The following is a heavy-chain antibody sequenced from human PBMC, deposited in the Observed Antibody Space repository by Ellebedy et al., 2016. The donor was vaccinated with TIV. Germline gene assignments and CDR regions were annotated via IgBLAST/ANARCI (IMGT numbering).Heavy chain of an antibody. CDR1: GFTFSSYV. CDR2: ISYDGSNK. V-gene: IGHV3-30*03. J-gene: IGHJ6*02. CDR3: ARDLGGEYYCCGMGV. Sequence: GESLKISXAASGFTFSSYVMHWVRQAPGKGLEWVAVISYDGSNKYYADSVKGRFTISRDNAKNTLYLQMNSLRAEDTAVYYCARDLGGEYYCCGMGVWGQGTTVTVSS. D-gene: IGHD2-21*01.